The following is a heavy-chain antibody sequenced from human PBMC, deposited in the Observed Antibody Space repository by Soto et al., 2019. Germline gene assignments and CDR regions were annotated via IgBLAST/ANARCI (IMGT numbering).Heavy chain of an antibody. CDR2: IYYSGST. V-gene: IGHV4-59*01. Sequence: PSETLSLTCTVSGGSISSYYWSWIRQPPGKGLEWIGYIYYSGSTNYNPSLKSRVTISVDTSKNQFSLKLSSVTAADTAVYYCAREGLFDCSSTSCYVDAFDIWGQGTMVTVSS. D-gene: IGHD2-2*01. CDR3: AREGLFDCSSTSCYVDAFDI. CDR1: GGSISSYY. J-gene: IGHJ3*02.